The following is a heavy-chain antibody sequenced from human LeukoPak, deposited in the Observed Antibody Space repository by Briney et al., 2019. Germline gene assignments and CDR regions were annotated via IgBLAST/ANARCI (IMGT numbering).Heavy chain of an antibody. Sequence: PGRSLRLSCAASGFTFSSYGMHWVRQAPGKGLEWVAVISYDGSNKYYADSVKGRFTISRDNSKNTLYLQMNSLRSDDTAVYYCARDFTPSDYDSSGYDDAFDIWGQGTMVTVSS. V-gene: IGHV3-30*03. J-gene: IGHJ3*02. CDR1: GFTFSSYG. CDR2: ISYDGSNK. CDR3: ARDFTPSDYDSSGYDDAFDI. D-gene: IGHD3-22*01.